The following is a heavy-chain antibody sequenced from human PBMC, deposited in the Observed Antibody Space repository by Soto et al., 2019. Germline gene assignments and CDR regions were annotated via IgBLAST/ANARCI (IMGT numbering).Heavy chain of an antibody. CDR3: ARGYGSGSYLFDY. J-gene: IGHJ4*02. V-gene: IGHV3-30-3*01. Sequence: GGSLRLSCAASGFTFSSYAMHWVRQAPGKGLEWVAVISYDGSNKYYADSVKGRFTISRDKSKNTLYLQMNSLRAEDTAVYYCARGYGSGSYLFDYWGQGTLVTVSS. CDR2: ISYDGSNK. D-gene: IGHD3-10*01. CDR1: GFTFSSYA.